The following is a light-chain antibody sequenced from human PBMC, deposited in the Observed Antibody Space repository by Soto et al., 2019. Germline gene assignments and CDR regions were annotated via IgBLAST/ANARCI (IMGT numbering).Light chain of an antibody. V-gene: IGKV1-9*01. Sequence: DIQLTQSPSFLSASVGDRVTITCRASQDISGSLAWYQQKPWKAPKLLIYAASTLQGGVPSRFSGSGSGTEFTLTISSLQPEDFTTYYCQQGNSFPLTFGGGTMLEIK. CDR2: AAS. CDR1: QDISGS. CDR3: QQGNSFPLT. J-gene: IGKJ4*01.